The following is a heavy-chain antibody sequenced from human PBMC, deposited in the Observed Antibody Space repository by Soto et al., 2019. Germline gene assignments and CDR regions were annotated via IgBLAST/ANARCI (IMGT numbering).Heavy chain of an antibody. J-gene: IGHJ6*02. CDR1: GFSLSTSGMC. CDR3: ERIALKAVPGTRRYYYYGMDV. D-gene: IGHD6-19*01. CDR2: FDWDDDK. Sequence: SGPTLVNPTQTLTLTCTFSGFSLSTSGMCVSWIRQPPGKALEWLALFDWDDDKYYSTSLKTRLTISKDTSKNQVVLTMTNMDPVATATYYCERIALKAVPGTRRYYYYGMDVWGQGTTVTVSS. V-gene: IGHV2-70*01.